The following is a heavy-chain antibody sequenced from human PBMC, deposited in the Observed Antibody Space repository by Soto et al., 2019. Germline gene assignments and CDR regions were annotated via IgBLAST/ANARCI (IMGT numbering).Heavy chain of an antibody. CDR2: IWYDGSNK. V-gene: IGHV3-33*01. CDR1: GFTFSSYG. J-gene: IGHJ4*02. Sequence: QVQLVESGGGVVQPGRSLRLSCAASGFTFSSYGMHWVRQAPGKGLEWVAVIWYDGSNKYYADSVKGRFTISRDNSKNTLYMQINSLRAEDTAVYYCARASRDGYNFDYWCQGTLVTVSS. D-gene: IGHD5-12*01. CDR3: ARASRDGYNFDY.